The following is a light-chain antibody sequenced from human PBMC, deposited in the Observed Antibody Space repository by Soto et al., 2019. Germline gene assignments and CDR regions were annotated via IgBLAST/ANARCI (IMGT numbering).Light chain of an antibody. CDR1: QSVGSTY. J-gene: IGKJ1*01. Sequence: EIVLTQSPGTLSLSPGERATLYCRASQSVGSTYLAWYQQKPGQAPRLLIYDASSRATGIPDRFSGSGSGTDFTLTISRLEPEDFAVYYCQQYRSSPPPFGQGTKVDIK. V-gene: IGKV3-20*01. CDR3: QQYRSSPPP. CDR2: DAS.